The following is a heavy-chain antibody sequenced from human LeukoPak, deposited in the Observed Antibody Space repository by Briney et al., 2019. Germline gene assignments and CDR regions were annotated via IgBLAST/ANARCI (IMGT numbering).Heavy chain of an antibody. D-gene: IGHD3-10*01. J-gene: IGHJ6*02. CDR2: ISYDGSNK. CDR1: GFTFSSYG. CDR3: AKGGYGSGSYHYYYYGMDV. Sequence: PGRSLRLSCAASGFTFSSYGMHWVRQAPGKGLEWVAVISYDGSNKYYADSVKGRFTISRDNSKNTLYLQMNSLRAEDTAVYYCAKGGYGSGSYHYYYYGMDVWGQGTTVTVSS. V-gene: IGHV3-30*18.